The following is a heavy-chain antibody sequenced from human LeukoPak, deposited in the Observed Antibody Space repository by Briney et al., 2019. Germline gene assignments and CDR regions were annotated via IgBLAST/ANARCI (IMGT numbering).Heavy chain of an antibody. CDR3: ARVAKSWGYGDYDDAFYI. D-gene: IGHD4-17*01. J-gene: IGHJ3*02. CDR1: GVSISSGGYS. CDR2: IYRSGST. V-gene: IGHV4-30-2*01. Sequence: SQTLSLTCAVSGVSISSGGYSWSWIRQPRGKGMEWIGYIYRSGSTYYNPSLKSRVTISVDRSKLQFSLKLSSVTAADTAVYYCARVAKSWGYGDYDDAFYIWGQGTMVTVSS.